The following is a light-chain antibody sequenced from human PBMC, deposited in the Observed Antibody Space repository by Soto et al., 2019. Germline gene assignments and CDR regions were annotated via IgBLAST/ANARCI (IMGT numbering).Light chain of an antibody. CDR3: QQYNSYSRA. CDR2: KAS. J-gene: IGKJ2*01. Sequence: DIQMTQSPSTLSASVGDRVTITCRASQSISGWLAWYQQKPGKAPNLLIYKASSLQSGAPSRFSGSGSGTEFTLTISGLQPDDFATYYCQQYNSYSRAFGQGTKLEIK. V-gene: IGKV1-5*03. CDR1: QSISGW.